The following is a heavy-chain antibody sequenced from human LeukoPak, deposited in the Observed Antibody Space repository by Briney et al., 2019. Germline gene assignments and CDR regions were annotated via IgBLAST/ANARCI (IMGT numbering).Heavy chain of an antibody. CDR3: ARDPLSSSSFDL. J-gene: IGHJ4*02. CDR2: ISYDGSNK. V-gene: IGHV3-30*04. CDR1: GFTFSSYA. Sequence: GGSLRLSCAASGFTFSSYAMHWVRQAPGKGLEWVAVISYDGSNKYYADSVKGRFTISRDNSKNTLYLQMNSLRAEDTAVYYCARDPLSSSSFDLWGQGTLVTVPS. D-gene: IGHD6-13*01.